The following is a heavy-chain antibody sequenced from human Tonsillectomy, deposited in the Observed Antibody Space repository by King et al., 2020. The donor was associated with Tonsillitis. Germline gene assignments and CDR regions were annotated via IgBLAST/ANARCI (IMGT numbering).Heavy chain of an antibody. CDR3: AKSFRYDGLTAVDAFDI. CDR2: ISGSGGST. CDR1: GFTFSRYA. D-gene: IGHD5-12*01. Sequence: VQLVESGGGLVQPGGSLRLSCAASGFTFSRYAMNWVRQAPGKGLEGVSAISGSGGSTYYADSVKGRFTISRDNSKNTLYRQMNSLRAEDTAVYYCAKSFRYDGLTAVDAFDILGLGTMVTVSS. J-gene: IGHJ3*02. V-gene: IGHV3-23*04.